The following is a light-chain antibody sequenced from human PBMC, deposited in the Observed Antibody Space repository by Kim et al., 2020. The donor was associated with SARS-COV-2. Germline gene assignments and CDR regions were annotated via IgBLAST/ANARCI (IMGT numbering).Light chain of an antibody. J-gene: IGKJ1*01. CDR3: QHYNSDSPWT. CDR1: QSISKW. CDR2: KAS. Sequence: ASVGDRVTITCRASQSISKWLAWYQQKPGKAPDLLIYKASSLQSGVPSRFSGSGSGTEFTLTINSLQPDDFATYYCQHYNSDSPWTFGQGTKVE. V-gene: IGKV1-5*03.